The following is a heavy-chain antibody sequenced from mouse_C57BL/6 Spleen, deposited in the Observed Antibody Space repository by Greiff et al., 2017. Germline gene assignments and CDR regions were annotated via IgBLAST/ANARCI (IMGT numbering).Heavy chain of an antibody. Sequence: VQLQQSGPELVKPGASVKIPCKASGYTFTDYNMDWVKQSHGKSLEWIGDINPNNGGTIYNQKFKGKATLTVDKSSSTAYMELRSLTSEDTAVYYCARTGYYGSLDWYFDVWGTGTTVTVSS. J-gene: IGHJ1*03. CDR2: INPNNGGT. V-gene: IGHV1-18*01. CDR3: ARTGYYGSLDWYFDV. CDR1: GYTFTDYN. D-gene: IGHD1-1*01.